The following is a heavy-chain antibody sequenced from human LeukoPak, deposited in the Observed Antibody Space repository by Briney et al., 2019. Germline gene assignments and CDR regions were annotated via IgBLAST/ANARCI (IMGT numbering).Heavy chain of an antibody. CDR2: IIPIFGTA. J-gene: IGHJ1*01. D-gene: IGHD1-26*01. CDR1: GSTFSSYA. CDR3: ARDWAWEQVWFQH. V-gene: IGHV1-69*01. Sequence: GSSVKVSCKASGSTFSSYAISWVRQAPGQGLEWMGGIIPIFGTANYAQKFQGRVTITADESTSTAYMELNSLRSDNTAVYYCARDWAWEQVWFQHWGQGTLVTVSS.